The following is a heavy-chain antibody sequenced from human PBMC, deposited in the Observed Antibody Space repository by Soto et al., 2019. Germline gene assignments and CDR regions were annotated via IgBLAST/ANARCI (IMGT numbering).Heavy chain of an antibody. V-gene: IGHV1-18*01. D-gene: IGHD3-10*01. J-gene: IGHJ4*02. Sequence: ASVKVSCKASGYTFTSYGISWVRQAPGQGLEWMGWISAYNGNTNYAQKLQGRVTMTTDTSTSTAYMELRSLGSDDTAVYYCASGWFGEFVYYFAYWGQGTLVTVSS. CDR2: ISAYNGNT. CDR1: GYTFTSYG. CDR3: ASGWFGEFVYYFAY.